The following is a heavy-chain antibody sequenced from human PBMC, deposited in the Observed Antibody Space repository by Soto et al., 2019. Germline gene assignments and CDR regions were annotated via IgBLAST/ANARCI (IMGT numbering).Heavy chain of an antibody. D-gene: IGHD6-6*01. J-gene: IGHJ6*02. CDR3: ASRGQLVGYYYYGMDV. CDR1: GGSISSSSYY. CDR2: IYYSGST. Sequence: QLQLQESGPGLVKPSETLSLTCTVSGGSISSSSYYWGWIRQPPGKGLEWIGSIYYSGSTYYNPSLKSRVTISVDTSKNQFSLELSSVTAADTAVYYCASRGQLVGYYYYGMDVWGQGTTVTVSS. V-gene: IGHV4-39*01.